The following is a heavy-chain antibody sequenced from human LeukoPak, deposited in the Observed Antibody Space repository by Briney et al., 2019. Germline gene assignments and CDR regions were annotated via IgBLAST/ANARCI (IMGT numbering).Heavy chain of an antibody. CDR3: ARNTDMTTVITVIDY. V-gene: IGHV3-30*04. CDR2: ISYDGSNK. J-gene: IGHJ4*02. Sequence: GGSLRLSCAASAFTFSSYAMYWVRQAPGKGLEWVAVISYDGSNKYHADSVKGRFTISRDNSKNTLYLEMNSPRAEDTAVHYCARNTDMTTVITVIDYWGQGTLVTVSS. D-gene: IGHD4-23*01. CDR1: AFTFSSYA.